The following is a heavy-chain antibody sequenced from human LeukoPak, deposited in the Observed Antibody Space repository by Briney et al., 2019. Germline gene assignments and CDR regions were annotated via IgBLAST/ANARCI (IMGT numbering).Heavy chain of an antibody. Sequence: KPSQTLCLTSTVSVGSITIYYSGGIRQRPGEGLEWVGDISFIGSTHNNTSIKSRVTISVATSKHQSSLKLCSVTAADTAVYYCAKYCSSWSSLGYYYYYMDVWGKGTPVTVSS. CDR1: VGSITIYY. V-gene: IGHV4-59*01. J-gene: IGHJ6*03. D-gene: IGHD6-13*01. CDR2: ISFIGST. CDR3: AKYCSSWSSLGYYYYYMDV.